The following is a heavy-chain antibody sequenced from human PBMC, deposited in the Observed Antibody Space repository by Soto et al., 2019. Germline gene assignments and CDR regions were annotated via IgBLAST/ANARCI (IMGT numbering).Heavy chain of an antibody. D-gene: IGHD1-26*01. CDR2: IIPILGIA. CDR3: ARAPLGGSRGAVDY. J-gene: IGHJ4*02. CDR1: GGTFSSYT. Sequence: QVQLVQSGAEVKKPGSSVKVSCKASGGTFSSYTISWVRQAPGQGLEWMGRIIPILGIANYAQKFQGRVTITADKSTSTGHMELRSMRSKNTAVYYCARAPLGGSRGAVDYWGQGTLVNISS. V-gene: IGHV1-69*02.